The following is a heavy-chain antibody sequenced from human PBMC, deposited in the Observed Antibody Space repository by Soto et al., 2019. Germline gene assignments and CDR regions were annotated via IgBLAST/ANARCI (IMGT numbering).Heavy chain of an antibody. CDR1: GYSFTSYW. CDR3: ARRPSSSSWRGYYYGMDV. D-gene: IGHD6-13*01. J-gene: IGHJ6*02. Sequence: PGDSLKISCKGSGYSFTSYWIGWVRQMPGKGLEWMGIIYPGDSDTRYSPSFQGQVTISADKSISTAYLQWSSLKASDTAMYYCARRPSSSSWRGYYYGMDVWGQGTTVTVSS. CDR2: IYPGDSDT. V-gene: IGHV5-51*01.